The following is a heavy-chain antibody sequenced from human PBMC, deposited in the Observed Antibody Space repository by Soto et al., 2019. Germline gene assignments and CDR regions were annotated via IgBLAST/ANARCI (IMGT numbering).Heavy chain of an antibody. J-gene: IGHJ4*02. Sequence: SETLSLTCAVSGGSISTSSYYWGWIRQPPGKGLEWIGRIYYSGSTYYTSSLKSRVTISVDTSKNQFSLKLSSVTAADTAVYYCAREMVTTEIFDYWGQGTLVTVSS. CDR1: GGSISTSSYY. CDR2: IYYSGST. D-gene: IGHD4-17*01. CDR3: AREMVTTEIFDY. V-gene: IGHV4-39*07.